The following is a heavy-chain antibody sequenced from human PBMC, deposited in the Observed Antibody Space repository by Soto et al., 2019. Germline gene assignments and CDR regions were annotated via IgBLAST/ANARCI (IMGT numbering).Heavy chain of an antibody. Sequence: GGSLRLSCAASGFTFSSYAMSWVRQAPGKGLEWVSAISGSGGSTYYADSVKGRFTISRDNSKNTLYLQMNSLRAEDTAVYYCANFRGLTRTYYMDVWGKGTTVTVSS. D-gene: IGHD3-16*01. V-gene: IGHV3-23*01. J-gene: IGHJ6*03. CDR2: ISGSGGST. CDR1: GFTFSSYA. CDR3: ANFRGLTRTYYMDV.